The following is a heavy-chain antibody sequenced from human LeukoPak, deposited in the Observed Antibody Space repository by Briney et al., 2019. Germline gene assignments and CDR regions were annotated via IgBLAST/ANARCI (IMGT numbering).Heavy chain of an antibody. CDR3: APYGSGSYYSNY. CDR2: IIPILGIA. J-gene: IGHJ4*02. CDR1: GGTFSSYA. D-gene: IGHD3-10*01. V-gene: IGHV1-69*04. Sequence: GASVKVSCKASGGTFSSYAISWVRQAPGQGLEWMGRIIPILGIANYAQKFQGRVTITADKSTSTAYMELSSLRSEDTAVYYCAPYGSGSYYSNYWGQGTLVTVSS.